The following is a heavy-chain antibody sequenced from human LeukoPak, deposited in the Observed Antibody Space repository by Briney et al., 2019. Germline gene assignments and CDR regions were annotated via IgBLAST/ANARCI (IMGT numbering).Heavy chain of an antibody. J-gene: IGHJ3*02. Sequence: SETLSLTCTVSGGSISSSSYYWGWIRQPPGKGLEWIGSIYYSGSTYYNPSLKSRVTISVDTSKNQFSLKLSSVTAADTAVYSCARQKYSGYGPDAFDIWGQGTMVTVSS. CDR1: GGSISSSSYY. CDR3: ARQKYSGYGPDAFDI. CDR2: IYYSGST. D-gene: IGHD5-12*01. V-gene: IGHV4-39*01.